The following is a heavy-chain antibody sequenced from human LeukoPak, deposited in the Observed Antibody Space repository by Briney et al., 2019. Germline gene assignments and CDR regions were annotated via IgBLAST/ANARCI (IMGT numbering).Heavy chain of an antibody. D-gene: IGHD4-23*01. CDR2: ISSSSSYI. J-gene: IGHJ4*02. V-gene: IGHV3-21*01. Sequence: PSETLSLTCTVSGGSISSSSYYWGWIRQPPGKGPEWVSSISSSSSYIYYADSVRGRFTISRDNAKNSLYLQMNSLRAEDTAVYYCAREFLTNYGGMGYCGQGTLVTVSS. CDR3: AREFLTNYGGMGY. CDR1: GGSISSSS.